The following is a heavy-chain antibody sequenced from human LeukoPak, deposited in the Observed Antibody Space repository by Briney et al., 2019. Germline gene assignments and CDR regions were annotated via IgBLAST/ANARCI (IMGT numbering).Heavy chain of an antibody. V-gene: IGHV3-21*01. J-gene: IGHJ4*02. CDR1: GFTFSTYS. CDR2: ISSGSTDI. D-gene: IGHD2-2*01. CDR3: ARDGLYCTSTNCYFDH. Sequence: PGGSLRLSCTASGFTFSTYSMNWVRQAPGNGLEWVSFISSGSTDIYYTDSVKGRFSVSRDNAKNSLYLQMNSLRAEDTAVYYCARDGLYCTSTNCYFDHWGQGTLVTVSS.